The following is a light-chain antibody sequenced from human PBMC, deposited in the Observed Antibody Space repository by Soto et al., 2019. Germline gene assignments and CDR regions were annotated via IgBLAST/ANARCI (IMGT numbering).Light chain of an antibody. Sequence: QSVLTQPASVSGSPGQSITISCTGTSSDIGGYNYVSWYLHHPGKAPKLMIYEVSNRPSGVSNRFSGSKSGYTASLTISGLQAEDEADYYCSSYTSSSNHVSGNGTKVKVL. V-gene: IGLV2-14*01. CDR2: EVS. CDR1: SSDIGGYNY. CDR3: SSYTSSSNHV. J-gene: IGLJ1*01.